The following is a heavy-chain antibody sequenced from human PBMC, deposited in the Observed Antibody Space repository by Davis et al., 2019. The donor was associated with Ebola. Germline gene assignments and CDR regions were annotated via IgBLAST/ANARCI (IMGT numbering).Heavy chain of an antibody. CDR2: ISGSGSTI. J-gene: IGHJ4*02. CDR1: EFTFSSYS. V-gene: IGHV3-48*02. Sequence: GESLKISCAGSEFTFSSYSMNWVRQAPGKGLEWVSVISGSGSTIHYADSVKGRFTISRDNARNSLYLQMNSLRDEDTALYYCARDQGIYGILTAYYSDYWGQGTLVTVSS. D-gene: IGHD3-9*01. CDR3: ARDQGIYGILTAYYSDY.